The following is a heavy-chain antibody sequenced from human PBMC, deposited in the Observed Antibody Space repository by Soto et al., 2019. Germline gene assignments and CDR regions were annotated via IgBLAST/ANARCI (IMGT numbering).Heavy chain of an antibody. J-gene: IGHJ3*01. Sequence: EVQLWESGGGLVQPGGSLRLSCAASGSTFSSYAMSWVRQAPGKGLEWVSVISGSGDSTYYADSVKGRFTISRDNSTHTLYVQMNSLRAEDTAVYYCARELGYCSGGSCYMDGAFDFWGQGTMVTVSS. CDR2: ISGSGDST. CDR1: GSTFSSYA. V-gene: IGHV3-23*01. CDR3: ARELGYCSGGSCYMDGAFDF. D-gene: IGHD2-15*01.